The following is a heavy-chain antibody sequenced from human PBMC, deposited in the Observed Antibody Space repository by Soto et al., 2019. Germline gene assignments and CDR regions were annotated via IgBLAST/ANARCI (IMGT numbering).Heavy chain of an antibody. CDR1: GFTFSSYS. V-gene: IGHV3-48*02. CDR3: AREEITMVRGVIRYYFDY. Sequence: GGSLRLSCAASGFTFSSYSMNWVRQAPGKGLEWVSYISSSSSTIYYADSVKGRVTISRDNAKNSVYLQMNSLRDEDTAVYYCAREEITMVRGVIRYYFDYWGQGALVTVSS. D-gene: IGHD3-10*01. J-gene: IGHJ4*02. CDR2: ISSSSSTI.